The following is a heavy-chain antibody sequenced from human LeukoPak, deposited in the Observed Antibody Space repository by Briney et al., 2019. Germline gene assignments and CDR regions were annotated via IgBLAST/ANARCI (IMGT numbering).Heavy chain of an antibody. Sequence: GGSLRLSCAASGFTFRIYAVSSVRQAPGKGLEWVSSISAGGGDTYYADSVKGRFTISRDNSKNTLYLQMSSLSAEDTAVYYCAKGGQQLAKNDYWGQGTLVTVSS. J-gene: IGHJ4*02. V-gene: IGHV3-23*01. D-gene: IGHD6-13*01. CDR2: ISAGGGDT. CDR1: GFTFRIYA. CDR3: AKGGQQLAKNDY.